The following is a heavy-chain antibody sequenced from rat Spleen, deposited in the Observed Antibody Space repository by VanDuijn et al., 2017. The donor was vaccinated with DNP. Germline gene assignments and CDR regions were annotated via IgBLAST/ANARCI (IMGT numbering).Heavy chain of an antibody. CDR2: ISYDGSST. D-gene: IGHD1-1*01. CDR3: ARLYYHNEDYFDY. J-gene: IGHJ2*01. CDR1: GFTFSNYG. V-gene: IGHV5-7*01. Sequence: EVQLVESGGGLVQPGRSLKLSCAASGFTFSNYGMHWIRQAPKKGLEWVATISYDGSSTYYRDSVKGRFIISRDNAKSTLYLQMNSLRSEDTATYYCARLYYHNEDYFDYWGQGAMVTV.